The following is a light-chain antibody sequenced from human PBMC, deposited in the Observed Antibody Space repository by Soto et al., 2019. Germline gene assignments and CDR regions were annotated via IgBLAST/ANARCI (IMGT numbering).Light chain of an antibody. V-gene: IGKV1-5*01. Sequence: DIQMTQSPSTLSASIGDRVTITCRASESIRTWLAWYQHKPGKAPKFLIYDASSLESGVPSRFSGSESGTEFTLTISSLQPDDFATYFCQQYNNYPSTFGQGTKVEIK. CDR3: QQYNNYPST. CDR1: ESIRTW. CDR2: DAS. J-gene: IGKJ1*01.